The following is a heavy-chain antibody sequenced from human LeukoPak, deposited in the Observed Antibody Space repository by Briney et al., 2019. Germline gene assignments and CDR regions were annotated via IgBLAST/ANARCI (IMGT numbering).Heavy chain of an antibody. J-gene: IGHJ4*02. D-gene: IGHD5-12*01. CDR1: GFTFSCYG. Sequence: GAPLRPSSAASGFTFSCYGMSWRRRAPGKVAELGSVISGSGGNTYYADSVKGRFTISRDNSQNTLYLQTNTVRAEDTAVYHCAKVVSGYHFYYWGKGTLVTVS. CDR3: AKVVSGYHFYY. CDR2: ISGSGGNT. V-gene: IGHV3-23*01.